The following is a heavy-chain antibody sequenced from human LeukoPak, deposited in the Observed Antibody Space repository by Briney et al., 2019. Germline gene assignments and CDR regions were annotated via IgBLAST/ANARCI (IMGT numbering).Heavy chain of an antibody. D-gene: IGHD3-10*01. Sequence: GGSLRLSCAASAFTFGDYTMHWVRQAPGKGLEWISLISWDGGSTYYADSVKGRFTISRDNSKNSLYLQMNSLRTEDTALYYCAKDKWSGSSGSYFPFDYWGQGTLVTVSS. CDR2: ISWDGGST. CDR1: AFTFGDYT. J-gene: IGHJ4*02. CDR3: AKDKWSGSSGSYFPFDY. V-gene: IGHV3-43*01.